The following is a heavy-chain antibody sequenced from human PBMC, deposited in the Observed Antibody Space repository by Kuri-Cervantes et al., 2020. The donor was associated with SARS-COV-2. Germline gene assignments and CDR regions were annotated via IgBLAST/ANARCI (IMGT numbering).Heavy chain of an antibody. Sequence: GGSLRLSCAASGFTFSSYSMNWVRQAPGKGLEWVSAISGSGGSTYYADSVKGRFTISRDNAKNSLYLQMNSLRDEDTAVYYCARESPGDHYYYYMDVWGKGTTVTVSS. CDR2: ISGSGGST. CDR3: ARESPGDHYYYYMDV. CDR1: GFTFSSYS. J-gene: IGHJ6*03. D-gene: IGHD2-21*02. V-gene: IGHV3-48*02.